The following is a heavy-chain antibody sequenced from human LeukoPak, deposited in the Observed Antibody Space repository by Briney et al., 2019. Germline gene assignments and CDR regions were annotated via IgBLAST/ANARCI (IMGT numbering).Heavy chain of an antibody. CDR1: GASINTSNFY. CDR2: IYYTGRT. V-gene: IGHV4-39*01. J-gene: IGHJ5*02. Sequence: NTSETLSLTCTLSGASINTSNFYWAWIRQPPGKGLESIGNIYYTGRTYSNASLNSRVTISVDTSKNQFSLKLTSVTAADTAVYYCARQGSMTRGGYWLDPWGQGTLVIVSS. CDR3: ARQGSMTRGGYWLDP. D-gene: IGHD3-10*01.